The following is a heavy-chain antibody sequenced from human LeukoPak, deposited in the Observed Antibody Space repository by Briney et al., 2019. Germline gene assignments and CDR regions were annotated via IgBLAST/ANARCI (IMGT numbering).Heavy chain of an antibody. CDR2: IYYSGST. Sequence: PSETLSLTCTVSGGSISSSSYYWGWIRQPPGKGLEWIGSIYYSGSTYYNPSLKSRVTISVDTSKNQFSLKLSSVTAADTAVYYWGRNRLGFFCGTSSTPNGVFDFWGKGKMVPV. J-gene: IGHJ3*01. V-gene: IGHV4-39*07. D-gene: IGHD2-2*01. CDR1: GGSISSSSYY. CDR3: GRNRLGFFCGTSSTPNGVFDF.